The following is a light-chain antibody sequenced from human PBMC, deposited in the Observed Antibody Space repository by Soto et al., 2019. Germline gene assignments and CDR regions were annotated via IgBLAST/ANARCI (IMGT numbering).Light chain of an antibody. CDR2: VAF. J-gene: IGKJ2*01. CDR3: QQSFSIPYT. CDR1: QTIDNN. Sequence: DIQMTQSPSSLSASVGDRVTITCRASQTIDNNLNWYQQKPGKAPRLLIYVAFSLQSGVPSRFSGSGSVTDFTLTISSLQPDDFETYFCQQSFSIPYTFGQGTILEIK. V-gene: IGKV1-39*01.